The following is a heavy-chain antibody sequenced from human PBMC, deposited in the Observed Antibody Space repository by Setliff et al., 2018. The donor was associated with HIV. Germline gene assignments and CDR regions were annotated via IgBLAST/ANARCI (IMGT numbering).Heavy chain of an antibody. CDR1: GYTFTVYL. Sequence: ASVKVSCKASGYTFTVYLMHWVRQAPGQGLEWMGWINPNSGDTKYSQHFEGRVTMSRDTSINTAYMELRRLRSDDTAVYFCARDMYYSETDGYSARRAFDMWGQGTMVTVSS. V-gene: IGHV1-2*02. CDR2: INPNSGDT. J-gene: IGHJ3*02. CDR3: ARDMYYSETDGYSARRAFDM. D-gene: IGHD3-22*01.